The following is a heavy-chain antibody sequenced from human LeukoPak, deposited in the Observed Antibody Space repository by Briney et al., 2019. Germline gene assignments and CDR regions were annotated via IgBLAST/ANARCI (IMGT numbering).Heavy chain of an antibody. V-gene: IGHV3-30*02. CDR3: AKDVGGGYCAFDY. Sequence: GGSLRLSCAASGFIFNIYNMHWVRQAPGKGLEWVALTRHDGSNQYYADSVKGRFAISRDNSKNTLYLQMNSLRAEDTAVYYCAKDVGGGYCAFDYWGQGNLVTVSS. J-gene: IGHJ4*01. D-gene: IGHD2-21*02. CDR2: TRHDGSNQ. CDR1: GFIFNIYN.